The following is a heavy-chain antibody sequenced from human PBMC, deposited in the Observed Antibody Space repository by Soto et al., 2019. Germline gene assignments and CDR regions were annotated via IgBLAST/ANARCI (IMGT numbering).Heavy chain of an antibody. D-gene: IGHD3-3*01. V-gene: IGHV4-59*01. Sequence: QEQLQESGPRLVKPSETLSLTCSVSGGSISNYHWSWIRQPPGKGLEWIGYISYTGSTNYSPSLKSRFTMLLATSKKQFSLKLSSVTAADTAVYYCARVAADAYWSGYDDYWGQGTLVTVSS. CDR3: ARVAADAYWSGYDDY. CDR1: GGSISNYH. J-gene: IGHJ4*02. CDR2: ISYTGST.